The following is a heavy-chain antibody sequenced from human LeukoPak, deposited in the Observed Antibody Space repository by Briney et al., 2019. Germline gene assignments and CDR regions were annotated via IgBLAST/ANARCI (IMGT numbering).Heavy chain of an antibody. Sequence: SETLSLTCTVSGGSISSYYWSWIRQPPGKGLEWIGYIYYSGSTNYNPSLKSRVTISVDTSKNQFSLKLSSVTAADTAVYYCARASASRFDPWGQGTLVTVSS. D-gene: IGHD2-2*01. V-gene: IGHV4-59*01. CDR2: IYYSGST. CDR3: ARASASRFDP. J-gene: IGHJ5*02. CDR1: GGSISSYY.